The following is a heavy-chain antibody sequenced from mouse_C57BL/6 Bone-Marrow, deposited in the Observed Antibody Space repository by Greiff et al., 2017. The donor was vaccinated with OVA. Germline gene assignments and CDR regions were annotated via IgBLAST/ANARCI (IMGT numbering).Heavy chain of an antibody. D-gene: IGHD1-1*01. CDR2: IYPGDGDT. J-gene: IGHJ2*01. Sequence: QVQLKESGAELVKPGASVKISCKASGYAFSSYWMHWVKQRPGKGLEWIGQIYPGDGDTNYNGKFKGKATLTADKSSSTAYMQLSSLTSEDSAVYFCARKGYGSPFDYWGQGTTLTVSS. V-gene: IGHV1-80*01. CDR3: ARKGYGSPFDY. CDR1: GYAFSSYW.